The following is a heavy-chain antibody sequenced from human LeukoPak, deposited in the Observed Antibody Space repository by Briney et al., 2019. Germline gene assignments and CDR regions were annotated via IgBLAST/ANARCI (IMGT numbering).Heavy chain of an antibody. CDR3: VRLQAVTGNFDY. J-gene: IGHJ4*02. Sequence: SETLSLTCTVSGGSISSSSYYGGWIRQPPGKGLEWIETINYSGDTYYNPSLKSRVTISVDSSKNQFSLKLSSVTAADTAVYYCVRLQAVTGNFDYWGQGALVTVSS. V-gene: IGHV4-39*07. CDR1: GGSISSSSYY. CDR2: INYSGDT. D-gene: IGHD1-20*01.